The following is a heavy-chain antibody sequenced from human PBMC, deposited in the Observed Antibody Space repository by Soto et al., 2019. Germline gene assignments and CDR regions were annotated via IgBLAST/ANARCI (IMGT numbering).Heavy chain of an antibody. D-gene: IGHD2-21*02. Sequence: PGGSLRLSCAASGFTFSDYYMSWIRQAPGKGLEWVSYISSSGSTIYYADSVKGRFTISRDNAKNSLYLQMNSLRAEDTAVYYCAKDVISGDGFWLMDHWGQGTLVTVS. CDR3: AKDVISGDGFWLMDH. CDR2: ISSSGSTI. CDR1: GFTFSDYY. J-gene: IGHJ4*02. V-gene: IGHV3-11*01.